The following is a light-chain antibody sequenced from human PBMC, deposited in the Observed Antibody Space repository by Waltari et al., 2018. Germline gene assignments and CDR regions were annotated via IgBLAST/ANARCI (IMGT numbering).Light chain of an antibody. Sequence: QLVLTQSPSASASLGASVKLTCTLYSGHSSNIVAWLQQQPEKGPLYLMTINSDGSHSKGDEIPEPCSGSSSGAQRYLTLSRVQSEDEADCYCQTGGHGTWVFGVGTKLTVL. J-gene: IGLJ3*02. CDR3: QTGGHGTWV. V-gene: IGLV4-69*01. CDR1: SGHSSNI. CDR2: INSDGSH.